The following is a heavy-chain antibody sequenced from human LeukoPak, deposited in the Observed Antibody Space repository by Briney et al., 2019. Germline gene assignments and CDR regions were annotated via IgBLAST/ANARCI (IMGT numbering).Heavy chain of an antibody. V-gene: IGHV1-2*02. Sequence: ASVKVSCKASGYTFTGYYMHWVRQAPGQGLEWMGWINPNSGGTNYAQKFQGRVTITADESTSTAYMELSSLTSEDTAVYYCARLTAAGTLEYYFAYWGQGTLVTVSS. D-gene: IGHD6-13*01. CDR3: ARLTAAGTLEYYFAY. CDR2: INPNSGGT. J-gene: IGHJ4*02. CDR1: GYTFTGYY.